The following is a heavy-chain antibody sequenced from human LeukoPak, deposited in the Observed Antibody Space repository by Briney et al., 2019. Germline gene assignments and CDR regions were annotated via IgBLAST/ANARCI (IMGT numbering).Heavy chain of an antibody. CDR1: GGSFSGYY. CDR2: INHSGST. CDR3: ARRAVRGVISY. V-gene: IGHV4-34*01. D-gene: IGHD3-10*01. J-gene: IGHJ4*02. Sequence: SETLSLTCAVYGGSFSGYYWSWIRQPPGKGLEWIGEINHSGSTNYNPSLKSRVTISVDTSKNQFSLKLSSVTAADTAVYYCARRAVRGVISYWGQGTLVTVSS.